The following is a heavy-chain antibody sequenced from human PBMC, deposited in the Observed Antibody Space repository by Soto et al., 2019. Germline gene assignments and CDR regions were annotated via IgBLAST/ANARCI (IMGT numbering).Heavy chain of an antibody. Sequence: PGGSLRLSCAASGFTFSSYWMSWVRQAPGKGLEWVANIKQDESEKYYVDSVKGRFTISRDNAKNSLYLQMNSLRAEDTAVYYCARERLDYCSSTSCHNWFDPWGQGTLVTVSS. J-gene: IGHJ5*02. CDR2: IKQDESEK. CDR3: ARERLDYCSSTSCHNWFDP. D-gene: IGHD2-2*01. CDR1: GFTFSSYW. V-gene: IGHV3-7*01.